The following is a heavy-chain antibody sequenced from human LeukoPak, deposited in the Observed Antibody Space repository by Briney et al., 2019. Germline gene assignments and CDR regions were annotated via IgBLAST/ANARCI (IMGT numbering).Heavy chain of an antibody. V-gene: IGHV3-48*03. D-gene: IGHD4-17*01. CDR3: ASSDYGDPYY. CDR2: ISSSGSTI. CDR1: GFTFSSYE. J-gene: IGHJ4*02. Sequence: GGSLTLSCAASGFTFSSYEMNWVRQAPGKGLEWVSYISSSGSTIYYADSVKGRFTISRDNAKNSLYLQMNSLRAEDTAVYYCASSDYGDPYYWGQGTLVTVSS.